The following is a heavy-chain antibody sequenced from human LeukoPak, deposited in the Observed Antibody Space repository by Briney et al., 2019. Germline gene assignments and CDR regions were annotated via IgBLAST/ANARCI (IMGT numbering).Heavy chain of an antibody. CDR1: GYTFTGYY. Sequence: ASVKVSCKASGYTFTGYYMHWVRQAPGQGLEWMGWINPNTDDTNYAQKFQGRVTLARDTSISTAYMELSRLRSDDTAVYYCAREDQTSRFDYWGQGTLVTVSS. CDR3: AREDQTSRFDY. CDR2: INPNTDDT. J-gene: IGHJ4*02. V-gene: IGHV1-2*02.